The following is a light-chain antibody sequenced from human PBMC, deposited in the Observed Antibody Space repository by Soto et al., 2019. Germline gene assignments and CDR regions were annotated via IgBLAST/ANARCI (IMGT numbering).Light chain of an antibody. J-gene: IGKJ1*01. V-gene: IGKV3-20*01. CDR3: HQYGKSPWT. CDR2: GVS. Sequence: EIWLTQSPGTLSLSPGKRATLSCRASQSVSSSYLAWYQQKPGQTPRLLIHGVSSRATGIPDRFSGSGSGTDFTLTISRLEPEDYAVYYCHQYGKSPWTFGQGTKVEIK. CDR1: QSVSSSY.